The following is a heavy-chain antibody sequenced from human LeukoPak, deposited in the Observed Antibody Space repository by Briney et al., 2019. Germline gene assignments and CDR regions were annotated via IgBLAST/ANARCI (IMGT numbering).Heavy chain of an antibody. J-gene: IGHJ3*02. Sequence: SETLSLTCTVSGGSISSSSYYWGWIRQPPGKGLEWIGSIYYSGSTYYNPSLKSRVTISVDTSKNQFSLKLSSVTAADTAVYYCARRGLDGSDAFDIWGQGTMVTVSS. V-gene: IGHV4-39*07. CDR1: GGSISSSSYY. D-gene: IGHD6-19*01. CDR2: IYYSGST. CDR3: ARRGLDGSDAFDI.